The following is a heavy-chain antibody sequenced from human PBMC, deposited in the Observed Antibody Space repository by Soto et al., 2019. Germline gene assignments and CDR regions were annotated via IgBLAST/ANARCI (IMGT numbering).Heavy chain of an antibody. CDR2: INSDGSST. Sequence: PGGSLRLSCAASGLTFSSYWMHWVRQAPGKGLVWVSRINSDGSSTSYADSVKGRFTISRDNAKNTLYLQMSSLRAEDTAVYYCARDWRSDAFDIWGQGTMVTVSS. V-gene: IGHV3-74*01. J-gene: IGHJ3*02. CDR1: GLTFSSYW. CDR3: ARDWRSDAFDI.